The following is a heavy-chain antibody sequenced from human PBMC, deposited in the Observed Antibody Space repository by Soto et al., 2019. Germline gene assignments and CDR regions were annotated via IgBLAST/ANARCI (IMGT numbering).Heavy chain of an antibody. Sequence: ASVKVSCKASGYTFITHDINWVRQAPGQGLEGMGWMNPNSGKTGSAQKLQGRVTMTRNTSISTAYMELSSLTSEDTAVYYCARHGIVGVQPFDDWGQGALVTVSS. CDR1: GYTFITHD. CDR3: ARHGIVGVQPFDD. CDR2: MNPNSGKT. V-gene: IGHV1-8*01. J-gene: IGHJ4*02. D-gene: IGHD1-26*01.